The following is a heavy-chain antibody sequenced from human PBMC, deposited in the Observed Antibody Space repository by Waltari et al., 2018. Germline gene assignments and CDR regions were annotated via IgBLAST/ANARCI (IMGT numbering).Heavy chain of an antibody. CDR1: GGSFSGYY. Sequence: QVQLQQWGAGLLKPSETLSLTCAVYGGSFSGYYWSWIRQPPGKGLEWIGEINHSGSTNYNPSLKSRVTISVDTSKNQFSLKLSSVTAADTAVYYCARDLGLWFGEPLEKYYYYMDVWGKGTTVTVSS. CDR2: INHSGST. CDR3: ARDLGLWFGEPLEKYYYYMDV. J-gene: IGHJ6*03. D-gene: IGHD3-10*01. V-gene: IGHV4-34*01.